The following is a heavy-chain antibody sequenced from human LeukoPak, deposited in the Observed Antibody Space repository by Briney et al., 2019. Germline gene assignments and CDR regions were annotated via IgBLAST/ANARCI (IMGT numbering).Heavy chain of an antibody. D-gene: IGHD6-13*01. CDR1: GYTFTIYD. V-gene: IGHV1-8*01. CDR3: ARGNHNSNWDLFDY. J-gene: IGHJ4*02. CDR2: MNPNSGNT. Sequence: AAVKVSFKASGYTFTIYDISLGRQAPGQGLEWMGWMNPNSGNTGYSQKFQGRVTITRNTSISTAYMELSSLRSDDTAVYYCARGNHNSNWDLFDYWGQGTLVTVSS.